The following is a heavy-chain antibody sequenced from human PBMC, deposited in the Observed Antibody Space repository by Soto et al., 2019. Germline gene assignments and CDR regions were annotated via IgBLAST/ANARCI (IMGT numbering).Heavy chain of an antibody. Sequence: EVQLVESGGGLVQPGRSLRLSCTASGFTFGDYAMSWFRQAPGKGLEWGGFIRSKAYGGTTEYAASVKGRFTISRDDSKSIAYLQMNSLKTEDTAVYYCTREGLRFLEWLPPAFDYWGQGTLVTVSS. CDR3: TREGLRFLEWLPPAFDY. D-gene: IGHD3-3*01. CDR2: IRSKAYGGTT. J-gene: IGHJ4*02. CDR1: GFTFGDYA. V-gene: IGHV3-49*03.